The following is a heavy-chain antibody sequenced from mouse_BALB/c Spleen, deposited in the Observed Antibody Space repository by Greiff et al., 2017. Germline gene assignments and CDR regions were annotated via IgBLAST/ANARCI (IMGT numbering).Heavy chain of an antibody. Sequence: EVMLVESGGGLVQPGGSLKLSCAASGFTFSSYTMSWVRQTPEKRLEWVAYISNGGGSTYYPDTVKGRFTISRDNAKNTLYLQMSSLKSEDTAMYYCARERDYYFDYWGQGTTLTVSS. V-gene: IGHV5-12-2*01. CDR3: ARERDYYFDY. CDR2: ISNGGGST. J-gene: IGHJ2*01. D-gene: IGHD3-3*01. CDR1: GFTFSSYT.